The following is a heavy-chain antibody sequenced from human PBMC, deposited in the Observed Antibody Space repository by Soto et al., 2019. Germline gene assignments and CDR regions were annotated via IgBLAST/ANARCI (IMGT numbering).Heavy chain of an antibody. CDR2: ISSSSSTI. CDR1: GFTFSSYS. J-gene: IGHJ3*02. Sequence: EVQLVESGGGLVQPGGSLRLSCAASGFTFSSYSMNWFRQAPGKGLEWVSYISSSSSTIYYADSVKGRFTISRDNAKNSLYLQMNSRRAEDTAVYYCARERSGSSGCYSGAFYIWGQGTMVTVSS. V-gene: IGHV3-48*01. D-gene: IGHD6-19*01. CDR3: ARERSGSSGCYSGAFYI.